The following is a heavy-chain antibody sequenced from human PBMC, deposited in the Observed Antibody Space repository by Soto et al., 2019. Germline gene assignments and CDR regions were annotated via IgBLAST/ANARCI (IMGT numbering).Heavy chain of an antibody. CDR2: ISGGGYT. CDR3: VSDIVIVPAASPMGYFDY. V-gene: IGHV3-23*01. J-gene: IGHJ4*02. Sequence: GGSLRLSCEASGFTFSTYSMSWVRQAPGKGLEWVSAISGGGYTYYADSVKGRFTISRDNSKNTLYLQMNSLRAEDTAIYYCVSDIVIVPAASPMGYFDYLGQGALLTVSS. D-gene: IGHD2-2*01. CDR1: GFTFSTYS.